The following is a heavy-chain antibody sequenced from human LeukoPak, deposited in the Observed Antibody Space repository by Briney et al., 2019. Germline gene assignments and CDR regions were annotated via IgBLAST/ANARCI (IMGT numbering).Heavy chain of an antibody. V-gene: IGHV3-20*04. Sequence: GESLRLSCVASGFTFNDSGMSWVRQAPGKGLEWISGINWNGRSRGCADSVKGRFTISRDNAKNSLYLEMNSLRAEDTALYFCARPLGITGTTPFDFWGQGTRVTVSS. CDR3: ARPLGITGTTPFDF. D-gene: IGHD1-7*01. J-gene: IGHJ4*02. CDR1: GFTFNDSG. CDR2: INWNGRSR.